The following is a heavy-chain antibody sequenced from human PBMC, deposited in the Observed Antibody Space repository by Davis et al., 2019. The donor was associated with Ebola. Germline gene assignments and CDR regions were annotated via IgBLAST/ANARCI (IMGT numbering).Heavy chain of an antibody. J-gene: IGHJ6*03. V-gene: IGHV1-18*01. CDR1: GYTFTSYG. Sequence: ASVKVSCKASGYTFTSYGISWVRQAPGQGLEWMGWISAYNGNTNYAQKLQGRVTMTTDTSTSTAYMELRSLRSDDTAVYYCARDNIRFLEWSTYDMDVWGKGTTVTVYS. D-gene: IGHD3-3*01. CDR2: ISAYNGNT. CDR3: ARDNIRFLEWSTYDMDV.